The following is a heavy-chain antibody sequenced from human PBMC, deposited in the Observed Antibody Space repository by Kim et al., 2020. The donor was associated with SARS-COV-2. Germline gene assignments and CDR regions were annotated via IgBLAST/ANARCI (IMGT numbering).Heavy chain of an antibody. CDR2: INHSGST. Sequence: SETLSLTCAVYGGSFSGYYWSWIRQPPGKGLEWIGEINHSGSTNYNPSLKSRVTISVDTSKNQFSLKLSSVTAADTAVYYCARAGWYSSSPIHNWFDPWGQGTLVTVSS. J-gene: IGHJ5*02. CDR1: GGSFSGYY. CDR3: ARAGWYSSSPIHNWFDP. V-gene: IGHV4-34*01. D-gene: IGHD6-13*01.